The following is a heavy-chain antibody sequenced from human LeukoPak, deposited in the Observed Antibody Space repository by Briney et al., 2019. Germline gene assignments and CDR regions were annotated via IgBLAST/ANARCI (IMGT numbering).Heavy chain of an antibody. CDR3: ARAARYCSGGGCYSPYYYYGMDV. J-gene: IGHJ6*02. Sequence: ASVKVSCKASGYTFTSYYMHWVRQAPGQGLEWMGIINPSGGSTSYAQKFQGRVTMTRDTSTSTVYMELSSLRSEDTAVYYCARAARYCSGGGCYSPYYYYGMDVWGQGTTVTVSS. CDR2: INPSGGST. CDR1: GYTFTSYY. D-gene: IGHD2-15*01. V-gene: IGHV1-46*01.